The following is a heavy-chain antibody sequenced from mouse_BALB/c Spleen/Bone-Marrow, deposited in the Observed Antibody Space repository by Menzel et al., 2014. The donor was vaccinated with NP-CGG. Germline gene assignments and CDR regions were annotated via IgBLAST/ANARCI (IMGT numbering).Heavy chain of an antibody. CDR3: ERQGYGYVDFDV. CDR1: GFAFSSYD. CDR2: ISSGGGST. J-gene: IGHJ1*01. D-gene: IGHD1-2*01. Sequence: EVQLVESGGGLVKPGGSLKLSCAASGFAFSSYDMSWVRQTPEKRLEWVAYISSGGGSTYYPDTVKGRFTISRDNAKNTLYLQMSSLKSEDTAMYYCERQGYGYVDFDVWGAGTTVTVSS. V-gene: IGHV5-12-1*01.